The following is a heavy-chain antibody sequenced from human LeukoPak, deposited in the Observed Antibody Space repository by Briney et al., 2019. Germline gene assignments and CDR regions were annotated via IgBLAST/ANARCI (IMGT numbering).Heavy chain of an antibody. J-gene: IGHJ4*02. V-gene: IGHV1-2*02. CDR3: ARVIRGGDSSSLFDY. CDR1: GYTFADYY. Sequence: ASVKVSCKASGYTFADYYIHWVRQAPGQGLEWMGWLNPDTGDTTFAQKFQGRVTMTRDTSISTAYMELSRLRSDDTAVYYCARVIRGGDSSSLFDYWGQGTLVTVSS. CDR2: LNPDTGDT. D-gene: IGHD6-13*01.